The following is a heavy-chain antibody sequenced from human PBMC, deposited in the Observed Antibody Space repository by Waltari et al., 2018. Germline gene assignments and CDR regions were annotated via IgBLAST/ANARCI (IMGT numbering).Heavy chain of an antibody. Sequence: EVQLVESGGGLVQPGGSLRLSCAASGFTFSSYWMHWVRQAPGKGLVVVSRINRDGSSTNYADSVKGRFTISRDNAKNTLYLQMNSLRAEDTAVYYCARGGSTSSKGFDYWGQETLVTVSS. D-gene: IGHD2-2*01. CDR3: ARGGSTSSKGFDY. V-gene: IGHV3-74*01. J-gene: IGHJ4*02. CDR2: INRDGSST. CDR1: GFTFSSYW.